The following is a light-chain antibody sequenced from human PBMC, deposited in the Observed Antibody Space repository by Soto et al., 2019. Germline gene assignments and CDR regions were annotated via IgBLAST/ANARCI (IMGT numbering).Light chain of an antibody. J-gene: IGKJ4*01. CDR1: QGISHY. CDR3: LQYYNYPHT. V-gene: IGKV1-6*01. CDR2: DAS. Sequence: AIQMTQSPSSLSASVGDRVTITCRASQGISHYLGWYQQKPGKAPKLLIYDASSLQSGVPSRFSGSGSGTDFTLTISSLQPEDFATYYCLQYYNYPHTFGGGTKVEIK.